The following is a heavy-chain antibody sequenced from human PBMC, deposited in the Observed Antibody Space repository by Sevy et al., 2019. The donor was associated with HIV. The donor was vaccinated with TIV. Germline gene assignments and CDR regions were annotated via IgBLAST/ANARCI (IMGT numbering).Heavy chain of an antibody. V-gene: IGHV3-11*01. J-gene: IGHJ6*02. Sequence: GGSLRLSCAASGFSFSDYYMNRVRQAPGKGLEWVSYISSSGTAMYYADSVKGRFTISRDNPKKSLYLQMNSLRAEDTAVYYCARGGSSLNYYYYYGMDVWGQGTTVTVSS. CDR2: ISSSGTAM. D-gene: IGHD6-13*01. CDR1: GFSFSDYY. CDR3: ARGGSSLNYYYYYGMDV.